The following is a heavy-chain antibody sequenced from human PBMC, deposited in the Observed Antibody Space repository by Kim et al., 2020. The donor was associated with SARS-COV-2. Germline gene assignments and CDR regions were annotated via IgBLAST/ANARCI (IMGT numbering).Heavy chain of an antibody. J-gene: IGHJ5*02. CDR3: ASHYGDYEGWFDP. Sequence: NPSPTSRVTISVDTSKNQSSRKLSSVPAADTAVYYCASHYGDYEGWFDPWGQGTLVTVSS. V-gene: IGHV4-39*01. D-gene: IGHD4-17*01.